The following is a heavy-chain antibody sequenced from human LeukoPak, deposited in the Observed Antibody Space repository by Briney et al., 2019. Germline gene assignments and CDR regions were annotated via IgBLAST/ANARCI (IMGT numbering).Heavy chain of an antibody. J-gene: IGHJ6*02. CDR3: ARGVGYCCDGACYGPPRYTCYSGLDV. CDR1: GFSFSGHW. D-gene: IGHD2-21*02. Sequence: GGSLRLSCTASGFSFSGHWMHWARQLPGKRLVWVSRISPTGSTTSYADSVKGRFTISRDSSKNTLYLQMNSLRAEDTAVYYCARGVGYCCDGACYGPPRYTCYSGLDVWGQGTTVTVSS. V-gene: IGHV3-74*01. CDR2: ISPTGSTT.